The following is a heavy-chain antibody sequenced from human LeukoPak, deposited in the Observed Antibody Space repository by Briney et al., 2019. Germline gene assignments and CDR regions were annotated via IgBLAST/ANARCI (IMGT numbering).Heavy chain of an antibody. CDR3: AKDPPSNYYDSSGYLDY. D-gene: IGHD3-22*01. V-gene: IGHV3-23*01. Sequence: GGSLRLSCAASGFTVSNNFMSWVRQAPGKGLEWVSAISGSGGSTYYADSVKGRFTISRDNSENTLYLQMNSLRAEDTAVYYCAKDPPSNYYDSSGYLDYWGQGTLVTVSS. CDR1: GFTVSNNF. CDR2: ISGSGGST. J-gene: IGHJ4*02.